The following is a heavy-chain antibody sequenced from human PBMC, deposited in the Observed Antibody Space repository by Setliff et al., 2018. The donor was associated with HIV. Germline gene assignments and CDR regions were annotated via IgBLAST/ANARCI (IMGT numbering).Heavy chain of an antibody. CDR2: IKQDGSEK. CDR3: AREGQEEWLAPSMYNWFDP. Sequence: PGGSLRLSCAASGFTFSSYSMSWVRQAPGKGLEWVANIKQDGSEKYYVDSVKGRFTISRENAKDSLYLQMNSLRAEDTAVYYCAREGQEEWLAPSMYNWFDPWGQGTLVTVSS. V-gene: IGHV3-7*01. J-gene: IGHJ5*02. CDR1: GFTFSSYS. D-gene: IGHD6-19*01.